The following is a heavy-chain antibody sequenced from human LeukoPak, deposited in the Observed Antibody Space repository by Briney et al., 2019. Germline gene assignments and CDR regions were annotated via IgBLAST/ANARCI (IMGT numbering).Heavy chain of an antibody. CDR3: ARDGVAGITRDYFDY. D-gene: IGHD2-21*01. Sequence: PSETLSLTCTVSGGSISSYYWSWIRQPPGKGLEWIGYIYYSGRTNYNPSLKSRVTISVDTSKSQFSLKLSSVTAADTAVYYCARDGVAGITRDYFDYWGQGTLVTVSS. J-gene: IGHJ4*02. CDR2: IYYSGRT. V-gene: IGHV4-59*01. CDR1: GGSISSYY.